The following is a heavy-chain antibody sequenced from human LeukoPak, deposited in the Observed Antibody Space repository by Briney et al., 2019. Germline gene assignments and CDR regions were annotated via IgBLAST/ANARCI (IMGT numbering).Heavy chain of an antibody. D-gene: IGHD6-19*01. CDR3: ARERDSSGASPLDP. CDR2: INRNGET. V-gene: IGHV1-2*02. CDR1: GYTFTDYY. Sequence: VASVKVSCKASGYTFTDYYLHWVRQAPGQGLECMGWINRNGETHYSQNFQGRVTMTRDTSISTAYMELSSLRSDDTAVYYCARERDSSGASPLDPWGQGALVTVSS. J-gene: IGHJ5*02.